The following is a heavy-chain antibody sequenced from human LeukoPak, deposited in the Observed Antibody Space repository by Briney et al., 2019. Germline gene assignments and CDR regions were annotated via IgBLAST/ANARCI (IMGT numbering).Heavy chain of an antibody. J-gene: IGHJ4*02. CDR3: AGEIVGTNY. CDR2: INPSGGST. D-gene: IGHD1-26*01. CDR1: GYTFTSYY. Sequence: ASVKVSCKASGYTFTSYYMHWVRQAPGQGLEWMGIINPSGGSTSYAQKFQGRVTVARDTSTSTVYMELSSLRSEDTAVYYCAGEIVGTNYWGQGTLVTVSS. V-gene: IGHV1-46*03.